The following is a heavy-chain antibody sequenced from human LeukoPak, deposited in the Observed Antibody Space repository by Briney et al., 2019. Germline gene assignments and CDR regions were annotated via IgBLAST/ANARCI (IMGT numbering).Heavy chain of an antibody. CDR2: ISHEENNK. D-gene: IGHD3-22*01. J-gene: IGHJ3*02. V-gene: IGHV3-30-3*01. CDR1: GFSFSGYA. Sequence: GRSLRLSCAASGFSFSGYALHWVRQSPGKGLEWVAVISHEENNKYYADSVKGRFTISRDNSKNTLYLQMNSLRAEDTAVYYCARDSYYYDSSGYYYGYAFDIWGQGTMVTVSS. CDR3: ARDSYYYDSSGYYYGYAFDI.